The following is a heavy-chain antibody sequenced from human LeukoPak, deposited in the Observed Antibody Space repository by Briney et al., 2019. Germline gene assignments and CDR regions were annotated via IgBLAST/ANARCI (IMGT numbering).Heavy chain of an antibody. D-gene: IGHD5-12*01. CDR1: GFTFDDYG. Sequence: SGGSLGLSCAASGFTFDDYGMSWVRQAPGKGLEWVSGINWNGGSTGYADSVKGRFTISRDNAKNSLYLQMNSLRAEDTALYYCARSPVRYSGYDDYWGQGTLVTVSS. J-gene: IGHJ4*02. V-gene: IGHV3-20*04. CDR3: ARSPVRYSGYDDY. CDR2: INWNGGST.